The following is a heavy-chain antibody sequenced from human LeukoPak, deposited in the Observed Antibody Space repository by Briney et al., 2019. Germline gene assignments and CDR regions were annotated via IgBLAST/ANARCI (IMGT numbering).Heavy chain of an antibody. J-gene: IGHJ5*02. CDR1: GGSISSYY. V-gene: IGHV4-4*08. D-gene: IGHD2-15*01. Sequence: PSETLSLTCTVSGGSISSYYWSWIRQPPGKGLEWIGYIYTSGSTNYNPSLKSRVTMSVDTSRNQFSLKLSSVTAADTAVYYCARGVAALRNNWFDPWGQGTLVTVSS. CDR2: IYTSGST. CDR3: ARGVAALRNNWFDP.